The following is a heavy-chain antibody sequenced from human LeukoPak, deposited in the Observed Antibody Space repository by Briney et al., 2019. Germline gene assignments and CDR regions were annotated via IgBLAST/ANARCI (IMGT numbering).Heavy chain of an antibody. D-gene: IGHD5-24*01. CDR3: ARIRDGYNDAYDI. V-gene: IGHV1-46*01. CDR1: GYTFTGYY. Sequence: ASVKVSCKASGYTFTGYYMHWVRQAPGQGLEWMGIINPSGGSTRYAQKFQGRVTMTRDTSASTVYMELSSLRSEDTAIYYCARIRDGYNDAYDIWGQGTVVTVPS. J-gene: IGHJ3*02. CDR2: INPSGGST.